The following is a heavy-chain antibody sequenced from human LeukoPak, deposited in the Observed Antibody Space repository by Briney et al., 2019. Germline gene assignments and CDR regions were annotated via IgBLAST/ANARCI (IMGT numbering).Heavy chain of an antibody. CDR1: GGSISSYY. V-gene: IGHV4-4*07. CDR3: ARDDYGDYQSHDAFDI. Sequence: PSETLSLTCIVSGGSISSYYWSWIRQPAGKGLEWIGRIYTSGSTNYNPSLKSRVTMSVDTSKNRFSLKLSSVTAADTAVYYCARDDYGDYQSHDAFDIWAQGTMVTVSS. D-gene: IGHD4-17*01. CDR2: IYTSGST. J-gene: IGHJ3*02.